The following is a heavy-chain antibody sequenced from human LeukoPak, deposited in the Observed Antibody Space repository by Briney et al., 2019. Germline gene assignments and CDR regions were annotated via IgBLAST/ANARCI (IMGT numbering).Heavy chain of an antibody. V-gene: IGHV1-69*05. CDR2: IIPIFGTA. J-gene: IGHJ6*03. D-gene: IGHD6-13*01. Sequence: SLKVSSKASVGTFSSSAISWVRQAPGEGLEWMGGIIPIFGTANYAQKFQGRVTITTDESTSTAYMELSSLRSEDTAVYYCASGYHYYYYMDVWGKGTTVTVSS. CDR1: VGTFSSSA. CDR3: ASGYHYYYYMDV.